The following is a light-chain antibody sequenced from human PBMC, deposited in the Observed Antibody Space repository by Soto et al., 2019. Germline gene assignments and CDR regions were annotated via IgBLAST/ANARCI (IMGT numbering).Light chain of an antibody. CDR1: QGFSNY. CDR3: QKYDIAPFT. V-gene: IGKV1-27*01. CDR2: AAS. J-gene: IGKJ3*01. Sequence: DIQMTQSPSSLSASVGDRVTITCRASQGFSNYLAWYQQKPGKVPKLLISAASTLQSGVPSRFSGSGSGTDFSLPMSGLQPEDVATCYGQKYDIAPFTCGPGTKVDLK.